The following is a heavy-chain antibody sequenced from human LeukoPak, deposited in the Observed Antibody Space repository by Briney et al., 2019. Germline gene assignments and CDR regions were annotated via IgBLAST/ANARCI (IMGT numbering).Heavy chain of an antibody. J-gene: IGHJ6*03. V-gene: IGHV4-34*01. CDR2: INHSGST. CDR1: GGSFSGYY. Sequence: SETLSLTCAVYGGSFSGYYWSWIRQPPGKGLEWIGEINHSGSTNYNPSPKSRVTISVDTSKNQFSLKLSSVTAADTAVYYCAREARTRYYYYMDVWGKGTTVTVSS. CDR3: AREARTRYYYYMDV. D-gene: IGHD1-14*01.